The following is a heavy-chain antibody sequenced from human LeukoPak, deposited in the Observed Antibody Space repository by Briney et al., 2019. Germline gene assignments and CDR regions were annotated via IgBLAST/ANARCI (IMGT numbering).Heavy chain of an antibody. CDR3: ARPGSASGYWVH. D-gene: IGHD3-3*01. CDR1: GITFSTNY. J-gene: IGHJ4*02. V-gene: IGHV3-53*01. CDR2: LYSRGNT. Sequence: GGSLRLSCAASGITFSTNYLSWVRQAPGKGLEWVSVLYSRGNTKYSDSVRGRFTISRDSLKNTLYLQMNSLRAEDTAVYYCARPGSASGYWVHWGQGTLVTVSS.